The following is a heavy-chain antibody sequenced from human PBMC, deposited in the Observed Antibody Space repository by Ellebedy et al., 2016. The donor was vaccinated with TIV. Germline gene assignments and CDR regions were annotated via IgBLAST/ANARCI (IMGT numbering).Heavy chain of an antibody. CDR2: ISKNSGSV. Sequence: SLKISCAASGFKFGDYYMYWVRQAPGKGLEWVSGISKNSGSVGYADPVKGRFTISRDNAKNSLYLQMNSRRGEDTALYYCARSYYGSGSPDYWGQGTLVTVSS. CDR3: ARSYYGSGSPDY. J-gene: IGHJ4*02. D-gene: IGHD3-10*01. V-gene: IGHV3-9*01. CDR1: GFKFGDYY.